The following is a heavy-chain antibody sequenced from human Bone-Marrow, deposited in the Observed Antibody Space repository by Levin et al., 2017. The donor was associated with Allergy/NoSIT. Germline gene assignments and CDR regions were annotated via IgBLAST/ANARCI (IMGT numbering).Heavy chain of an antibody. Sequence: GSLRLSCAVYGGSFSGYYWSWIRQPPGKGLEWIGEINHSGSTNYNPSLKSRVTISVDTSKNQFSLKLSSVTAADTAVYYCARGVGRRYYGSGSYYRYWGQGTLVTVSS. D-gene: IGHD3-10*01. CDR2: INHSGST. CDR1: GGSFSGYY. J-gene: IGHJ4*02. CDR3: ARGVGRRYYGSGSYYRY. V-gene: IGHV4-34*01.